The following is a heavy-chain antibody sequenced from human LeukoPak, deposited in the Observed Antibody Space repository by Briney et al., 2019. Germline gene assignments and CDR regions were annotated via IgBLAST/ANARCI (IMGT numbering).Heavy chain of an antibody. CDR3: ARATPETPRYDFWSGYYKLFFDY. Sequence: PSETLSLTCAVYGGSFSGYHWSWIRQPPGKGLEWIGEINHSGSTNYNPSLKSRVTISVDTSKNQFSLKLSSVTAADTAVYYCARATPETPRYDFWSGYYKLFFDYWGQGTLVTVSS. CDR2: INHSGST. CDR1: GGSFSGYH. J-gene: IGHJ4*02. D-gene: IGHD3-3*01. V-gene: IGHV4-34*01.